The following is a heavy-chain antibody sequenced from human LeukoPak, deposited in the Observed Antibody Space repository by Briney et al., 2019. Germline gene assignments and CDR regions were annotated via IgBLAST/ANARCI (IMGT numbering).Heavy chain of an antibody. CDR3: AELGITMIGGV. CDR1: GFTFSSYE. J-gene: IGHJ6*04. D-gene: IGHD3-10*02. Sequence: SGGSLRLSCAASGFTFSSYEMNWVRQAPGKGLEWVSYISSSGSTIYYADSVNGRFTISRDNAKNSLYLQMNSLRAEHTAVYYCAELGITMIGGVWGKGTTVTISS. CDR2: ISSSGSTI. V-gene: IGHV3-48*03.